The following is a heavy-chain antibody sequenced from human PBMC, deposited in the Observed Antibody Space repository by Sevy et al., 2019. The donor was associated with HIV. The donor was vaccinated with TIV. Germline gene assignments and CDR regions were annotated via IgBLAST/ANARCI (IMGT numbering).Heavy chain of an antibody. J-gene: IGHJ6*03. D-gene: IGHD6-6*01. CDR3: AKSIAARPKDSHHYMDV. CDR1: GFTFSKYS. CDR2: LSFGCGEI. V-gene: IGHV3-23*01. Sequence: GGSLRLSCAASGFTFSKYSMSWVRQPPGKGLEWVSTLSFGCGEINHADSVKGRFTISRDNSKNSLFLQMNTLRPEDTALYYCAKSIAARPKDSHHYMDVWGKGTTVTVSS.